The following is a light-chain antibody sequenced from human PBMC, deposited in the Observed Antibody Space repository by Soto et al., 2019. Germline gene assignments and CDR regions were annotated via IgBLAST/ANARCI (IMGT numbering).Light chain of an antibody. Sequence: EIVMTQSPATLSVSPGERATLSCRASQSLDTNLAWYQQKPGQAPRLLIYGASTRATGIPARFSGSGSGTEFTLTISSLQSEDFAVYYCQQYNNWPLTFGGGTKVDIK. CDR1: QSLDTN. J-gene: IGKJ4*01. CDR3: QQYNNWPLT. CDR2: GAS. V-gene: IGKV3-15*01.